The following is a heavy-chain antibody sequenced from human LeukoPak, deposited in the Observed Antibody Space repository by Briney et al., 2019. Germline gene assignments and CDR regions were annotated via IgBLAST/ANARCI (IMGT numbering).Heavy chain of an antibody. CDR3: ARSLKVSAAPDVFDI. CDR2: ISRSGGSI. D-gene: IGHD2-2*01. J-gene: IGHJ3*02. Sequence: KPGGSLRLSCAASEFTFSSHSMNWVRQAPGKGLEWVSSISRSGGSIYYADSLKGRFTISRDNAKNSLYLQMNSLRAEDTAVYFCARSLKVSAAPDVFDIWGQGTMVTVSS. CDR1: EFTFSSHS. V-gene: IGHV3-21*01.